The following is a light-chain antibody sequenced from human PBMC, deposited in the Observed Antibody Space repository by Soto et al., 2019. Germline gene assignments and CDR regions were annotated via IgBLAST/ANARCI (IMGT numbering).Light chain of an antibody. Sequence: EIVMTQSPATLSVSPGERATLSCRASQRVSSNLAWYQQKPGQAPRLLIYGASTRATGIPARFSGSGSGTAFTLTLSSLQSEDFAVYYCQQYNNWPPLPFGGGTTVEIQ. CDR1: QRVSSN. J-gene: IGKJ4*01. V-gene: IGKV3-15*01. CDR3: QQYNNWPPLP. CDR2: GAS.